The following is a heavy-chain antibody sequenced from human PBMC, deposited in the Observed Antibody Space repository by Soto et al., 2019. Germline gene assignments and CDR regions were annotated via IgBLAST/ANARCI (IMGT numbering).Heavy chain of an antibody. Sequence: LXLTCAVYGGSLSGYYWSWIRQPPGKGLEWIGEINHSGSTNYNPSLKSRVTISVDTSKNQFSLKLSSVTAADTAVYYCARLTVLRYFDVRETHYYYYGMDVWGQGTTVTASS. CDR3: ARLTVLRYFDVRETHYYYYGMDV. CDR2: INHSGST. D-gene: IGHD3-9*01. V-gene: IGHV4-34*01. J-gene: IGHJ6*02. CDR1: GGSLSGYY.